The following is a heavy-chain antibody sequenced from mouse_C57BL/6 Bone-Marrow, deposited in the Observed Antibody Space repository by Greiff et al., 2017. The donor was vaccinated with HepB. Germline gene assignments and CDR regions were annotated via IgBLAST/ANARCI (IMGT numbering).Heavy chain of an antibody. CDR2: ISSGGDYI. J-gene: IGHJ4*01. CDR1: GFTFSSYT. Sequence: EVKLMESGEGLVKPGGSLKLSCAASGFTFSSYTMSWVRQTPEKRLEWVAYISSGGDYIYYADTVKGRFTISRDNARNTQYLQMSSLKSEDTAMYYCTISPMDYWGQRNSVTVSS. CDR3: TISPMDY. V-gene: IGHV5-9-1*02.